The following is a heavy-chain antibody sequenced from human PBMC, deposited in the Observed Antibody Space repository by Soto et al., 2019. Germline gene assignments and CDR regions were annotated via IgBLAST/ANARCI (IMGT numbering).Heavy chain of an antibody. J-gene: IGHJ4*02. CDR1: GFTVSSKY. Sequence: GGSLRLSCAASGFTVSSKYMSWVRQAPGKGLEWVSLINRGGSISYADSVKGRFTISRDNSRNTLFLQMNSLRAEDAAVYYCAKFFVETGSNSGWPWSFHYWGQGTLVTVSS. D-gene: IGHD6-25*01. CDR2: INRGGSI. CDR3: AKFFVETGSNSGWPWSFHY. V-gene: IGHV3-66*01.